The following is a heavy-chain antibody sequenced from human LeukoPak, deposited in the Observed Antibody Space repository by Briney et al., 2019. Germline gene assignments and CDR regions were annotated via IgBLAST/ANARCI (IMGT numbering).Heavy chain of an antibody. V-gene: IGHV4-59*08. Sequence: SETLSLICTVSGGSISSYYWSWIRQPPGKGLEGIGYIYYSGSTNYNPSLKSRVTISVDTSKNQFSLKLSSVTAADTAVYYCASADSSAYPYWGQGTLVTVSS. CDR1: GGSISSYY. D-gene: IGHD3-22*01. CDR3: ASADSSAYPY. J-gene: IGHJ4*02. CDR2: IYYSGST.